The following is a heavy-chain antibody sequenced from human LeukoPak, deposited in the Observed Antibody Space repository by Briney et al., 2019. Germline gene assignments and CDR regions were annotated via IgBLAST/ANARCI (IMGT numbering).Heavy chain of an antibody. CDR3: ARDPLMILFGGAFDL. Sequence: SETLSLTCTVSGGSISSYYWSWIRQPAGKGLEWIGRIYTSGSTNYNPSLESRVTMSVDTSKNQFSLKLSSVTAADTAVYYCARDPLMILFGGAFDLWGRGTLVTVSS. CDR1: GGSISSYY. D-gene: IGHD3-16*01. J-gene: IGHJ2*01. CDR2: IYTSGST. V-gene: IGHV4-4*07.